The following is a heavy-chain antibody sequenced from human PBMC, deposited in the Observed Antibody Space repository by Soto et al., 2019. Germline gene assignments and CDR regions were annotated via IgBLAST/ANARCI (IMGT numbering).Heavy chain of an antibody. CDR1: GYTFSNYA. J-gene: IGHJ4*02. Sequence: ASVKVSWKTSGYTFSNYAISWVRQAPGQGLEWMGWVSPYNGNANYTEKFQGRVSMTTDTSTTTAYMELTSLTSDDTAIYYCAGAISLIMAAPAYWGQGTLVTVSS. D-gene: IGHD2-8*01. V-gene: IGHV1-18*04. CDR3: AGAISLIMAAPAY. CDR2: VSPYNGNA.